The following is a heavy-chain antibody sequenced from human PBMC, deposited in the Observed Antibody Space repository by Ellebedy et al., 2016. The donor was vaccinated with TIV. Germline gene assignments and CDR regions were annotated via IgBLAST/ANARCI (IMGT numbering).Heavy chain of an antibody. V-gene: IGHV3-30-3*01. Sequence: GESLKISXAASGFTFSSYAMHWVRQAPGKGLEWVAVISYDGSNKYYADSVKGRFTISRDNSKNTLYLQMNSLRAEDTAVYYCARGDYGDYSGHFDYWGQGTLVTVSS. J-gene: IGHJ4*02. CDR3: ARGDYGDYSGHFDY. D-gene: IGHD4-17*01. CDR2: ISYDGSNK. CDR1: GFTFSSYA.